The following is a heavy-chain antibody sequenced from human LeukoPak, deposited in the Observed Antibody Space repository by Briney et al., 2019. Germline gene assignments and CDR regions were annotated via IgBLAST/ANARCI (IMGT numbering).Heavy chain of an antibody. CDR2: MTTTGNTI. D-gene: IGHD6-25*01. Sequence: GGSLRLSCAASGITFRAYSMISVRQAPGKGLERVSFMTTTGNTIYYAESVKGRFTISRDNAKKSLYLQMNSLRDENTAVYYCARVGGATLVTMYFDYWGQGTLVTVSS. V-gene: IGHV3-48*02. CDR3: ARVGGATLVTMYFDY. CDR1: GITFRAYS. J-gene: IGHJ4*02.